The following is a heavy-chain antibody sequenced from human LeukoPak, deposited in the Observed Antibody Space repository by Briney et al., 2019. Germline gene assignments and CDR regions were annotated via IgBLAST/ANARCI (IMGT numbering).Heavy chain of an antibody. CDR1: GLTVSSTY. Sequence: GGSLRLSCAASGLTVSSTYMSWVRQAPGKGLEWVSIIYSGGSPYYADSVKGQFTISRDSSKNTVYLQMNSLRAEDTAVYYCARDYYDISTGYLYYFDYWGQGTLVTVSS. CDR3: ARDYYDISTGYLYYFDY. CDR2: IYSGGSP. D-gene: IGHD3-9*01. J-gene: IGHJ4*02. V-gene: IGHV3-53*01.